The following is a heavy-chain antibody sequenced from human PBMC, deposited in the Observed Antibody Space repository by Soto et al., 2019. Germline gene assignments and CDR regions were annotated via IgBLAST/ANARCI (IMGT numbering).Heavy chain of an antibody. CDR2: ISSSSSTI. D-gene: IGHD4-4*01. CDR1: GFTFSSYS. J-gene: IGHJ4*02. Sequence: PGGSLRLSCAASGFTFSSYSMNWVRQAPGKGLERVSYISSSSSTIYYADSVKGRFTISRDNAKNSLYLQMNSLRAEDTAVYYCAREYSNHPRDFDYWGQGTLVTVSS. CDR3: AREYSNHPRDFDY. V-gene: IGHV3-48*01.